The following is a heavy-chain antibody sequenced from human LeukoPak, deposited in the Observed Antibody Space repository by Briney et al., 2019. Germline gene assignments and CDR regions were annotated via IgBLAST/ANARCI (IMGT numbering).Heavy chain of an antibody. CDR1: GYTFTGYY. V-gene: IGHV1-2*06. Sequence: GASVKVSCKASGYTFTGYYMHWVRQAPGQGLEWMGRINPNSGGTNYAQKFQGRVTMTRDTSISTAYMELSRLRSDDTAVYYCATNRAYYGSGSYYSDYWGQGTLVTVSS. CDR2: INPNSGGT. CDR3: ATNRAYYGSGSYYSDY. J-gene: IGHJ4*02. D-gene: IGHD3-10*01.